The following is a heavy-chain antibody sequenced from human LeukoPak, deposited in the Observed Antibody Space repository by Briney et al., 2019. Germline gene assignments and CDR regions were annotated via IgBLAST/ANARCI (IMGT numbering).Heavy chain of an antibody. CDR2: ISSSSNYI. J-gene: IGHJ4*02. D-gene: IGHD1-26*01. CDR1: GFTFSSYS. CDR3: TKEPYHSGSYYFDY. Sequence: GGSLRLSCAASGFTFSSYSMNWVRQAPGKGLEWVSSISSSSNYIYYADSVKGRFTISRDNAKNSLYLQMNSLRAEDTAVYYCTKEPYHSGSYYFDYWGQGTLVTVSS. V-gene: IGHV3-21*01.